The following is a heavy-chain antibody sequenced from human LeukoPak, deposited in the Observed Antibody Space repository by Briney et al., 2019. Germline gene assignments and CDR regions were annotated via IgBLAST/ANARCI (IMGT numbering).Heavy chain of an antibody. D-gene: IGHD3-9*01. CDR1: GGSIHSRSHL. J-gene: IGHJ5*02. CDR3: ARVDSFDRSGHFDP. Sequence: PSETLSLTCSVSGGSIHSRSHLWGWVRQPPGKGLEWLGCVEDGGSTNYNPSRKGRATISIDTSKNQFSMEVTSLTATDPSIYFCARVDSFDRSGHFDPWGQGIVVIVSS. V-gene: IGHV4-39*07. CDR2: VEDGGST.